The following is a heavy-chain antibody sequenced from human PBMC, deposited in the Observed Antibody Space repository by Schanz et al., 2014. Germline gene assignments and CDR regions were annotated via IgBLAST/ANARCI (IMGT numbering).Heavy chain of an antibody. CDR2: ISSGGRNI. Sequence: VQLLESGGALVRPGESLRLSCAASGFIFSAYTMNWVRQAPGKGLEWVSSISSGGRNIFYADSLKGRFTISRDNAKNSLYLQMNSLTAEDTAVYYCARGVRIDYWGQGTLVTVSS. V-gene: IGHV3-21*02. J-gene: IGHJ4*02. CDR1: GFIFSAYT. CDR3: ARGVRIDY. D-gene: IGHD3-3*01.